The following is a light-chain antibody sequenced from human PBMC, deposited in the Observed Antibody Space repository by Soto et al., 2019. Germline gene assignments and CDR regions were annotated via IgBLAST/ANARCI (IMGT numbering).Light chain of an antibody. CDR2: EVS. J-gene: IGLJ1*01. CDR3: SSYTTSSTLV. CDR1: SSDVGGYKY. V-gene: IGLV2-14*01. Sequence: QSVLTQPASVSGSPGQSITVCCTGTSSDVGGYKYVSWYQHHPGRAPKLMIYEVSNRPSGVSHRFSGSKSGSTASLTISGLQPEDVADYYCSSYTTSSTLVFGTGTKVTVL.